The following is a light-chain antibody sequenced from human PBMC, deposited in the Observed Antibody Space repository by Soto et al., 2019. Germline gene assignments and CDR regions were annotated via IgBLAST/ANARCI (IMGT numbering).Light chain of an antibody. V-gene: IGKV1-9*01. CDR1: QGISSY. J-gene: IGKJ2*01. CDR3: QQLNSYSYT. Sequence: DIQLTQSPSFLSASVRDTVTITCRASQGISSYLAWYQQKPGKAPELLIYAASTLHSGAPSRFSGSGSGTEFTLTISSLQPEDFATYYCQQLNSYSYTFGQGTKVDIK. CDR2: AAS.